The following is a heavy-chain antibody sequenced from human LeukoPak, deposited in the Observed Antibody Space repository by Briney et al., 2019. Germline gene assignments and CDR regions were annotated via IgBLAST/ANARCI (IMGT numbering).Heavy chain of an antibody. CDR2: INPNSGGT. V-gene: IGHV1-2*02. D-gene: IGHD6-13*01. CDR3: ARDLTYSNSWYTYNSYYYMDV. J-gene: IGHJ6*03. Sequence: ASVKVSCKASGYTFTGYYMHWVRQAPGQGLEWMGWINPNSGGTNYAQKFQGRVTMTRDTSISTAYMELSRPRSDDTAVYYCARDLTYSNSWYTYNSYYYMDVWGKGTTVTVSS. CDR1: GYTFTGYY.